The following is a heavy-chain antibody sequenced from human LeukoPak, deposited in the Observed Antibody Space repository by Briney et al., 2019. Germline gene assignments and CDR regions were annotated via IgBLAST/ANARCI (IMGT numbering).Heavy chain of an antibody. D-gene: IGHD5-18*01. V-gene: IGHV1-69*13. CDR2: IIPIFGTA. CDR1: GGTFSSYA. J-gene: IGHJ5*02. Sequence: SVKVSCKASGGTFSSYAISWVRQAPGQGPEWMGGIIPIFGTANYAQKFQGRVTITADESTSTAYMELSSLRSEDTAVYYCARGRYSYGYRFDPWGQGTLVTVSS. CDR3: ARGRYSYGYRFDP.